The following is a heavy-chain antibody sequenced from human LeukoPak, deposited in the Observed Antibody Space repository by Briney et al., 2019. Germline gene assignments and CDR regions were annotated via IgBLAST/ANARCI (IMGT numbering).Heavy chain of an antibody. V-gene: IGHV5-51*01. J-gene: IGHJ4*02. CDR2: IYPGDSDT. Sequence: SGESLKISCHGSGYRFTSYWIGWARQMPGKGLEWMGMIYPGDSDTRYSPSFQGHVTISADKSISTAYLQWNSLKASDTAMYYCARHISDCGGDCPFDYWGQGTLVTVSS. CDR1: GYRFTSYW. D-gene: IGHD2-21*02. CDR3: ARHISDCGGDCPFDY.